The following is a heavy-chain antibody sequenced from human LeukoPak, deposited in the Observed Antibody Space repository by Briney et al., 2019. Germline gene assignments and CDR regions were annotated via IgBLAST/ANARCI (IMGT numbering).Heavy chain of an antibody. CDR2: TSRSSGAI. Sequence: SGGSLRLSCAASGFTFSAYSMNWVRQAPGKGLEWISYTSRSSGAIFYADPVKGRFTISGDNAKSSLYLQMNGLRAEDTAVYYCVRDHLYGFDYWGQGTLVTISS. J-gene: IGHJ4*02. CDR3: VRDHLYGFDY. CDR1: GFTFSAYS. V-gene: IGHV3-48*04. D-gene: IGHD4-17*01.